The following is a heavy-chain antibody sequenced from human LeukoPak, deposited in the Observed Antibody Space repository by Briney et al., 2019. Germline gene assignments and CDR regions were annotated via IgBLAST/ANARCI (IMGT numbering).Heavy chain of an antibody. CDR3: AREYLRGADGYNSYAFDI. Sequence: PSETLSLTCTVSGGSISSGSYYWSWIRQPAGKGLEWIGRIYTSGSTNYNPSLKSRVTISVDTSKNQFSLKLSSVTAADTAVYYCAREYLRGADGYNSYAFDIWGQGTMVTVSS. CDR2: IYTSGST. D-gene: IGHD5-24*01. CDR1: GGSISSGSYY. V-gene: IGHV4-61*02. J-gene: IGHJ3*02.